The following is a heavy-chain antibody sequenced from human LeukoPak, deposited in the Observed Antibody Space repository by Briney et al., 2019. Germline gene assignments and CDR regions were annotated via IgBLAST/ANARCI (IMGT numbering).Heavy chain of an antibody. CDR3: ARHGRDYVWGSYRRYFDY. J-gene: IGHJ4*02. V-gene: IGHV4-39*01. D-gene: IGHD3-16*02. Sequence: SETLSLTCTVSGGSISSSSYYWGWIRQPPGKGLEWIGSIYYSGSTYYNPSLKSRVTISVDTSKNQFSLKLSSVTAADTAVYYCARHGRDYVWGSYRRYFDYWGQGTLVTVSS. CDR1: GGSISSSSYY. CDR2: IYYSGST.